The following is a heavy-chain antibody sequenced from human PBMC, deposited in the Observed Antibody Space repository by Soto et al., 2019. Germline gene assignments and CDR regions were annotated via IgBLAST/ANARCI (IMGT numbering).Heavy chain of an antibody. V-gene: IGHV4-30-2*01. CDR2: IYHSGST. D-gene: IGHD3-22*01. CDR3: AGSGYYHNSGMDV. Sequence: QLQLQESGSGLVKPSQTLSLTCAVSGGSISSGGYSWSWIRQPPGKGLEWIGYIYHSGSTYYNPSLKSRVTISVDRSKNQFSLKLSSVTAADTAVYYSAGSGYYHNSGMDVWGQGPTVTVSS. CDR1: GGSISSGGYS. J-gene: IGHJ6*02.